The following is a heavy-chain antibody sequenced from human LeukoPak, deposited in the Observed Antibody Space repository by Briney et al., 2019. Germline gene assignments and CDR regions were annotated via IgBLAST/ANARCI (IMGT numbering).Heavy chain of an antibody. Sequence: GGSLRLSCAASGFTFSSYAMHWVRQAPGKGLEWVALIWYDGSKKFYTDSVKGRFTISRDNSKNTLYLQMNSLRAEDTAVYYCARDEAVMTTVLSDAFDIWGQGTMVTVSS. CDR2: IWYDGSKK. CDR1: GFTFSSYA. J-gene: IGHJ3*02. V-gene: IGHV3-33*08. D-gene: IGHD4-17*01. CDR3: ARDEAVMTTVLSDAFDI.